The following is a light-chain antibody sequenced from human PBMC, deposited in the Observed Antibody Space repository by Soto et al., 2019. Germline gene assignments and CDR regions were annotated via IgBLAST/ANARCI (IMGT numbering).Light chain of an antibody. CDR2: AAS. V-gene: IGKV3-20*01. Sequence: PGERATLSCRASQTVDSNFLAWYQQKPGQAPRLLIYAASTRATGIPDRFSGSGSGTDFTLTIGRLDPEDFAVYYCLKYGSSPGWTFGPGTKVEIK. CDR1: QTVDSNF. CDR3: LKYGSSPGWT. J-gene: IGKJ1*01.